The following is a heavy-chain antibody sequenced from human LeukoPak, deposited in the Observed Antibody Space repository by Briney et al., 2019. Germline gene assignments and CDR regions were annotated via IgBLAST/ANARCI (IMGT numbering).Heavy chain of an antibody. V-gene: IGHV4-59*12. CDR3: ARGYGDYPPYYYYYGMDV. J-gene: IGHJ6*02. CDR2: VYYSGST. Sequence: ETLSLTCTVSGGSISSYYWSWIRQPPGKGLEWIGYVYYSGSTNYNPSLKSRVTISVDTSKNQFSLKLSSVTAADTAVYYCARGYGDYPPYYYYYGMDVWGQGTTVTVSS. D-gene: IGHD4-17*01. CDR1: GGSISSYY.